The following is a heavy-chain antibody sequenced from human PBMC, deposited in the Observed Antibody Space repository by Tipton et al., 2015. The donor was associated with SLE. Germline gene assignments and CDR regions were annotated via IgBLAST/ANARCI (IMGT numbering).Heavy chain of an antibody. CDR2: ISYSGST. J-gene: IGHJ3*02. CDR3: ARAHWAFDI. V-gene: IGHV4-31*03. CDR1: GGSISSGGYY. Sequence: TLSLTCTVSGGSISSGGYYWSWIRQYPGKGLEWIGYISYSGSTNYNSSLKSRLTISVDTSKNQFSLKLSSVTAADTAVYYCARAHWAFDIWGQGTMVTVSS. D-gene: IGHD1-1*01.